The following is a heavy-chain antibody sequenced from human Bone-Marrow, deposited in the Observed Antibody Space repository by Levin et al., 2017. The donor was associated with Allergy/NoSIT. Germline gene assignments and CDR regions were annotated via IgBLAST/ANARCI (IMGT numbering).Heavy chain of an antibody. CDR1: GFTFSSYA. CDR3: ARESTRFCSGTRCSHGRFGMDV. D-gene: IGHD2-8*02. Sequence: GGSLRLSCAASGFTFSSYAMTWVRQAPGKGLEWVSAINDGGDRTYYADSVKGRFTISRDNSKNTLYLQMNSPRAEDTALYFCARESTRFCSGTRCSHGRFGMDVWGQGTTVTVSS. CDR2: INDGGDRT. J-gene: IGHJ6*02. V-gene: IGHV3-23*01.